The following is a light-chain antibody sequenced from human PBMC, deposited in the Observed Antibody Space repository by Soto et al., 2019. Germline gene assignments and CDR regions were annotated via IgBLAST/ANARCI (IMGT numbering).Light chain of an antibody. V-gene: IGKV1-5*01. J-gene: IGKJ1*01. CDR1: QSISSW. CDR3: QQYNSYWT. Sequence: DIPISQPPSPLSASVGDRVNITCRASQSISSWLAWYQQKPGKAPKLLIYDASSLESGVPSRFSGSGSGTEFTLTISSLQPDDFATYYCQQYNSYWTFGQGTKVDI. CDR2: DAS.